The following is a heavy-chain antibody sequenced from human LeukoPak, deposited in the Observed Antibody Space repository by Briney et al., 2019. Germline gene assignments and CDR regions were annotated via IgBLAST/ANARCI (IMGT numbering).Heavy chain of an antibody. V-gene: IGHV3-23*01. CDR1: GFTFSSYA. CDR2: ISGSGGST. D-gene: IGHD6-19*01. Sequence: GGSLRLSCAASGFTFSSYAMSWVRQAPGKGLEWVSAISGSGGSTYYAGSVKGRFTISRDNSKNTLYLQMNSLRAEDTAVYYCAKYGSSSGWAEDYWGQGTLVTVSS. J-gene: IGHJ4*02. CDR3: AKYGSSSGWAEDY.